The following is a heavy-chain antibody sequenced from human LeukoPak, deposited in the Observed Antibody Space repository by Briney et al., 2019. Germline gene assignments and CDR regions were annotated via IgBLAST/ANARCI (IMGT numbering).Heavy chain of an antibody. Sequence: GGSLRLSCAASGFTFSSYPIHWVRQAPGKGLEWVAIISYDGSNKYYADSVKGRFTISRDNSKNTLYLQMNSLRAEDTAVYYCAKDGSYSSVTYYFDYWGQGTLVTVSS. CDR2: ISYDGSNK. V-gene: IGHV3-30*04. J-gene: IGHJ4*02. CDR3: AKDGSYSSVTYYFDY. D-gene: IGHD6-19*01. CDR1: GFTFSSYP.